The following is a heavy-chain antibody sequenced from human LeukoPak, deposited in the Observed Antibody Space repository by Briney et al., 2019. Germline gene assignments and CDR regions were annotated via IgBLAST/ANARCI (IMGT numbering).Heavy chain of an antibody. Sequence: GESLKISCKGSGYSFTSYWIGWVRQMPGKGLEWMGIIYPGDSDTRYSPSFQGQVTISADKSISTAYLQRSSLKASDTAMYYCARQGGDYGDYGFLDYWGQGTLVTVSS. CDR2: IYPGDSDT. J-gene: IGHJ4*02. D-gene: IGHD4-17*01. V-gene: IGHV5-51*01. CDR1: GYSFTSYW. CDR3: ARQGGDYGDYGFLDY.